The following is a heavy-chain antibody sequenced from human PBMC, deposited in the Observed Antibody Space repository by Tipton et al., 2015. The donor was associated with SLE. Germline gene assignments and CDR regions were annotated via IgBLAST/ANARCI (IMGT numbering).Heavy chain of an antibody. CDR2: LNDSDST. Sequence: TLSLTCAVYGGSFSGYYWNWIRQSPGKGLEWIGELNDSDSTNYNPSLKSRITISVDTSKNQFSLRLSSVTAADTAVYYCARRLRRGGAFDIWGQGTMVTVSS. D-gene: IGHD4-17*01. CDR1: GGSFSGYY. J-gene: IGHJ3*02. CDR3: ARRLRRGGAFDI. V-gene: IGHV4-34*01.